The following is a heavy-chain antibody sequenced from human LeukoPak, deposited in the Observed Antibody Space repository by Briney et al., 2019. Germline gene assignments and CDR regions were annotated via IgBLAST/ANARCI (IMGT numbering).Heavy chain of an antibody. V-gene: IGHV4-30-2*01. Sequence: SETLSLTCAVSGGSISSGGYSWSWIRQPPGKGLEWIGYIYHSGSTYYNPSLKSRVTISVDRSKNQFSLKLSSVTAADTAVYYCARGVRYYGSGSYCNHIFDYWGQGTLVTVSS. CDR2: IYHSGST. D-gene: IGHD3-10*01. CDR3: ARGVRYYGSGSYCNHIFDY. J-gene: IGHJ4*02. CDR1: GGSISSGGYS.